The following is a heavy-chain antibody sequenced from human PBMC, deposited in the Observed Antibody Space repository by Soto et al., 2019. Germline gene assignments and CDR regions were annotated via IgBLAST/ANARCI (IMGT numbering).Heavy chain of an antibody. D-gene: IGHD6-19*01. CDR1: GGSISSSSYY. V-gene: IGHV4-39*01. J-gene: IGHJ4*02. CDR3: ASTVAGYLDY. Sequence: SETLSLTCTVSGGSISSSSYYWGWIRQPPGKGLEWIGSIYYSGSTYYNPSLKSRVTISVDTSKNQFSLKLSSVTAADTAVYYCASTVAGYLDYWGQGTLVTVSS. CDR2: IYYSGST.